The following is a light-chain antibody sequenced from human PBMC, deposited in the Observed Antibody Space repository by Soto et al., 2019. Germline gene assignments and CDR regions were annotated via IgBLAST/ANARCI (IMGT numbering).Light chain of an antibody. Sequence: QLVLTQPPSVSGAPGQRVTISCTGSSSNIGAGYDVHWYQQLPGTAPKLLIYNNNNRPSGVPDRFSGSKSGTSASLAITGLQAEDEVDYYCQSYDSSLSGYVFGTGTKVTVL. V-gene: IGLV1-40*01. CDR3: QSYDSSLSGYV. CDR1: SSNIGAGYD. CDR2: NNN. J-gene: IGLJ1*01.